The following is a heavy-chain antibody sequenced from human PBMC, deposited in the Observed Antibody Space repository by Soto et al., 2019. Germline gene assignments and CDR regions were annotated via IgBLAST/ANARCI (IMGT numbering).Heavy chain of an antibody. CDR2: ISAHNGDT. CDR1: GYTFTSHG. Sequence: QVQLVQSGGEVKKPEASVKVSCKASGYTFTSHGISWVRQAPGQGPEWMGWISAHNGDTSYAQKLQGRVTVVTDPPTGTAHRGLRRLISAATAVYCFSRMPRGPNTVYCHEIEGWGKGTPVTVSS. V-gene: IGHV1-18*01. D-gene: IGHD3-10*01. J-gene: IGHJ6*04. CDR3: SRMPRGPNTVYCHEIEG.